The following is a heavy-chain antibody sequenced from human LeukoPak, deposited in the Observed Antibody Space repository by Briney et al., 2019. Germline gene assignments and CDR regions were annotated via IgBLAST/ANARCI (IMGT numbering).Heavy chain of an antibody. CDR2: TYYRSKWYN. V-gene: IGHV6-1*01. CDR1: GDSFSSNSAA. Sequence: SQTLSLTCGISGDSFSSNSAAWNWVRQSPSRGLEWLGRTYYRSKWYNDYAVSVKSRVTINADTSKNHFSLQLNSVTPEDTAVYYCARALTTYNDPWGQGTLVTVSS. CDR3: ARALTTYNDP. J-gene: IGHJ5*02. D-gene: IGHD2/OR15-2a*01.